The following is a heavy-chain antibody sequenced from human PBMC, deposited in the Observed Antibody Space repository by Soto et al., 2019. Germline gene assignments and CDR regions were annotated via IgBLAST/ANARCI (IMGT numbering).Heavy chain of an antibody. CDR2: ISSSSSYI. V-gene: IGHV3-21*01. Sequence: VESLRLSCAASGFTFSSYSMNWVRQAPGKGLEWVSSISSSSSYIYYADSVKGRFTISRDNAKNSLYLQMNSLRAEDTAVYYCARESVYSSSTLGASDIWGPGPMLTV. J-gene: IGHJ3*02. CDR3: ARESVYSSSTLGASDI. D-gene: IGHD6-6*01. CDR1: GFTFSSYS.